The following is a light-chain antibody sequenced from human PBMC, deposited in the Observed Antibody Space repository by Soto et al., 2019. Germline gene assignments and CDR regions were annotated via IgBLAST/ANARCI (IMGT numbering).Light chain of an antibody. Sequence: IGLAQSPGTLSLSPGERGTLSFRASQRSGSSNLARYQQKPGQAPRLLIYSTSSRATGIPDRFSGSGSGTDFTLTISRLEPEDFAVYYCQQYGNSPWTFGQGTKVDIK. CDR1: QRSGSSN. J-gene: IGKJ1*01. V-gene: IGKV3-20*01. CDR2: STS. CDR3: QQYGNSPWT.